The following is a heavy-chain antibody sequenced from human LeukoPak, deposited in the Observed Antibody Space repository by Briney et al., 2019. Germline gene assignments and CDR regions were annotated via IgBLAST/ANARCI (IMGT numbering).Heavy chain of an antibody. J-gene: IGHJ4*02. CDR1: GFTFSSYA. CDR2: ISGSGGST. CDR3: AKGYYDYVWGSYYFDY. D-gene: IGHD3-16*01. Sequence: GGSLRLSCAASGFTFSSYAMSWVRQAPGKGLEWVSAISGSGGSTYYADSVKGRFTISRDNSRDTLYLQMNSLRAEDTAVYYCAKGYYDYVWGSYYFDYWGQXTLVTV. V-gene: IGHV3-23*01.